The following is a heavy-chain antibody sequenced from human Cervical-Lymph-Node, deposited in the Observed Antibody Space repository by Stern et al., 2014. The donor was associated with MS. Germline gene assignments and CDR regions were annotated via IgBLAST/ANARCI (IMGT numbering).Heavy chain of an antibody. CDR2: IIPIFGTA. V-gene: IGHV1-69*06. Sequence: VQLVESGAEVKKPGSSVKVSCKASGGTFSSYAISWVRQAPGQGLEWMGGIIPIFGTANYAQKFQGRVTITADKSTSTAYMELSSLRSEDTAVYYCARVPSGWINDAFDIWGQGTMVTVSS. J-gene: IGHJ3*02. CDR1: GGTFSSYA. D-gene: IGHD6-19*01. CDR3: ARVPSGWINDAFDI.